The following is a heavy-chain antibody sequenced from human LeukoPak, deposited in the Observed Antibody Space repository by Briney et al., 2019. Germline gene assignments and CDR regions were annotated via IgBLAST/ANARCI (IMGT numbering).Heavy chain of an antibody. CDR1: GFTFSSYS. CDR2: ISSSSSYI. CDR3: ARPLSGYCSSTSCYRKSHAFDM. V-gene: IGHV3-21*01. J-gene: IGHJ3*02. D-gene: IGHD2-2*01. Sequence: PGGSLRLSCAASGFTFSSYSMNWVRQAPGKGLEWVSSISSSSSYIYYADSVKGRFTISRDNAKNSLYLQMNSLRAEDTAVYYCARPLSGYCSSTSCYRKSHAFDMGGQRTMVTVSS.